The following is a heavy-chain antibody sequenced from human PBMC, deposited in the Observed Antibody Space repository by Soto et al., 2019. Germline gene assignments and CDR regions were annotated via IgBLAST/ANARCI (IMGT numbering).Heavy chain of an antibody. V-gene: IGHV3-66*01. J-gene: IGHJ3*02. Sequence: GGSLRLSCAASGFTVSSNYMSWVRQAPGKGLEWVSVIYSGGSTYYADSVKGRFTISRDNSKNTLYLQMNSLRAEDTAVYYCARLTYGSGSYPEEDAFDIWGQGTMVTVSS. CDR3: ARLTYGSGSYPEEDAFDI. D-gene: IGHD3-10*01. CDR1: GFTVSSNY. CDR2: IYSGGST.